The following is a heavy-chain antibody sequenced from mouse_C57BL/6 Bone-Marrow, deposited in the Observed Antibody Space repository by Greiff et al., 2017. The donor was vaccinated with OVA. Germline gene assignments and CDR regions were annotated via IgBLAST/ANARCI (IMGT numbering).Heavy chain of an antibody. CDR1: GYTFTSYG. Sequence: VQLQQSGAELARPGASVKLSCKASGYTFTSYGISWVKQRTGQGLEWIGEIYPRSGNPYYNEKFKGKATLTADTSSSTAYMQLRSLTSEDAAVYFCARSRTTVVGPDYWGQGTTLTVSS. CDR3: ARSRTTVVGPDY. J-gene: IGHJ2*01. CDR2: IYPRSGNP. D-gene: IGHD1-1*01. V-gene: IGHV1-81*01.